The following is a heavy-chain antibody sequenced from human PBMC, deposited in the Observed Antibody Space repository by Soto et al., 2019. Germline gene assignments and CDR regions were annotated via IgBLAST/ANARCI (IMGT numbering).Heavy chain of an antibody. D-gene: IGHD5-12*01. Sequence: PGGSLRLSCAASGFTFSSYWMSWVRQAPGKGLEWVANIKQDGSEKYYVDSVKGRFTISRDNAKNSLYLQMSSLRAEDTAVYYCARVISSYVDIVATYGYWGQGTLVTAPQ. J-gene: IGHJ4*02. V-gene: IGHV3-7*03. CDR1: GFTFSSYW. CDR2: IKQDGSEK. CDR3: ARVISSYVDIVATYGY.